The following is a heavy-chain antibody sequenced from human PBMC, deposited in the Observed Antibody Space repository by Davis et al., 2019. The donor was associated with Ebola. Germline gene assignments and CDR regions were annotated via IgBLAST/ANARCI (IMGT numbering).Heavy chain of an antibody. D-gene: IGHD6-13*01. CDR3: ARAYPGMFDY. V-gene: IGHV4-59*10. CDR1: GGSFSGYY. Sequence: SQTLSLTCAVYGGSFSGYYWSWIRKPAGKGLEWIGRIYTSGSTNYNPSLKSRVTMSVDTSKNQFSLKLSSVTAADTAVYYCARAYPGMFDYWGQGTLVTVSS. J-gene: IGHJ4*02. CDR2: IYTSGST.